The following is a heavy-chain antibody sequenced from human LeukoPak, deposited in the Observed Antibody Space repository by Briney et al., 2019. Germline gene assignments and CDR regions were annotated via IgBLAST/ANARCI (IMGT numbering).Heavy chain of an antibody. CDR2: INHSGST. Sequence: SETLSLTCAVYGGSFSGYYWSWIRQPPGKGLEWIGEINHSGSTNYNPSLKSRVTISVDTSKNQFSLKLSSVTAADTAVYYCARTRYCSSTSCYNGWFDPWGQGTLVTVSS. V-gene: IGHV4-34*01. J-gene: IGHJ5*02. D-gene: IGHD2-2*02. CDR1: GGSFSGYY. CDR3: ARTRYCSSTSCYNGWFDP.